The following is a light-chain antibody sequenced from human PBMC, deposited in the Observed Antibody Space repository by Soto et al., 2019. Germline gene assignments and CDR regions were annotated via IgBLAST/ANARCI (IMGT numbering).Light chain of an antibody. Sequence: EIVMTQSPDTLSLSPGEGATLSCRVSQSIRSNLAWYQQRPGQAPRRLMYGASTRADGIPARFTGSGSGTEFTLTISSLQSEDFAVYYCQQYHIWPPWTSGQGTKVELK. CDR2: GAS. J-gene: IGKJ1*01. CDR1: QSIRSN. V-gene: IGKV3-15*01. CDR3: QQYHIWPPWT.